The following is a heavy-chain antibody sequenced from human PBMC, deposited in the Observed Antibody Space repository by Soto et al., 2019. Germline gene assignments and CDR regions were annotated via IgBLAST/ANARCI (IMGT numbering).Heavy chain of an antibody. CDR1: GGTFSSYA. D-gene: IGHD3-22*01. Sequence: SVKVSCKASGGTFSSYAISWVRQAPGQGLEWMGGIIPIFGTANYAQKFQGRVTITADKSSSTAYMELSSLRSEDTAVYYCARDRSYYDSSGYYRGYGMDVWGQGTTVTVSS. CDR2: IIPIFGTA. CDR3: ARDRSYYDSSGYYRGYGMDV. V-gene: IGHV1-69*06. J-gene: IGHJ6*02.